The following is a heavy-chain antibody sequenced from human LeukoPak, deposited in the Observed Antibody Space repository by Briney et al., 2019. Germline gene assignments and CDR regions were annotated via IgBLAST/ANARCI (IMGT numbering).Heavy chain of an antibody. CDR2: IYYSGST. CDR1: GGSITTSSYY. CDR3: AGRLWRRDGYNLSAFDI. J-gene: IGHJ3*02. D-gene: IGHD5-24*01. V-gene: IGHV4-39*07. Sequence: SETLSLTCTVSGGSITTSSYYWGWIRQPPGKGLEWIGIIYYSGSTNYNPSLKSRVTISVDTSKSQFSLKLSSVTAADTAVYYCAGRLWRRDGYNLSAFDIWGQGTMVTVSS.